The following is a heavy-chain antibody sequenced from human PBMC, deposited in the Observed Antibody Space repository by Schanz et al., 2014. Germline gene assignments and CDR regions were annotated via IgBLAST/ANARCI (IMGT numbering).Heavy chain of an antibody. V-gene: IGHV3-48*04. CDR3: ARPALWFGDNCFDP. CDR1: EFTFSTDA. J-gene: IGHJ5*02. Sequence: EVHLLESGGGLVQPGGSLRLSCAASEFTFSTDAMNWVRQAPGKGLEWVSYISSASSTINYADSLKGRFTISRDNAKNSLYLLMNSLRAEDTAVYYCARPALWFGDNCFDPWGQGTLVTVSS. CDR2: ISSASSTI. D-gene: IGHD3-10*01.